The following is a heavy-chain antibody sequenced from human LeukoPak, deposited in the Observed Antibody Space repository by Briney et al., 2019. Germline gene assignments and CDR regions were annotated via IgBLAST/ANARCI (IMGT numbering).Heavy chain of an antibody. J-gene: IGHJ5*02. Sequence: SETLSLTCTVSGGSISRYYWTWVRQPPGKGLEWIGYIYYSGTTNYNPSLKSRVTISVDTSKNQFSLKLSSVTAADTAVYYCARDYSNWFDPWGQGSLATVSS. CDR1: GGSISRYY. D-gene: IGHD4-11*01. V-gene: IGHV4-59*01. CDR2: IYYSGTT. CDR3: ARDYSNWFDP.